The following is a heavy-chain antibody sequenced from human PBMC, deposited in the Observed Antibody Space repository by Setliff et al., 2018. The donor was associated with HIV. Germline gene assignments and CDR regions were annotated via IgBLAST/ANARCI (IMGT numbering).Heavy chain of an antibody. D-gene: IGHD6-6*01. J-gene: IGHJ6*03. CDR3: ARDRERGQYSRSAVGGYYYYYMDV. Sequence: ASVKVSCKVSGYTLTELSMHWVRQASGKGFEWMGRFDPEDGDTLYAHKFQGRVTMTEDTSTDTAYLELSGLKSDDTAVYYCARDRERGQYSRSAVGGYYYYYMDVWGKGTTVTVSS. CDR1: GYTLTELS. V-gene: IGHV1-24*01. CDR2: FDPEDGDT.